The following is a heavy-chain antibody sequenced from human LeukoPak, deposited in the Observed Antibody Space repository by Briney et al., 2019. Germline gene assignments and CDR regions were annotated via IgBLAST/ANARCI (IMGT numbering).Heavy chain of an antibody. Sequence: SETLSLTCTVSGGSISSYYWSWIRQPPGKGLAWIGYIYYSGSTNYNPSLQSRVTISVDTSKNQFSLKLSSVTAADTAVYYCARGDGSGYDYYGMDVWGKGTTVTVSS. CDR1: GGSISSYY. CDR3: ARGDGSGYDYYGMDV. J-gene: IGHJ6*04. D-gene: IGHD1-14*01. CDR2: IYYSGST. V-gene: IGHV4-59*01.